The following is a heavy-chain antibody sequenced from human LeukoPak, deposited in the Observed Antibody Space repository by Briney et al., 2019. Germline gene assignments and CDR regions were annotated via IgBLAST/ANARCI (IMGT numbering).Heavy chain of an antibody. V-gene: IGHV3-7*01. CDR3: ARDIDRYYADY. D-gene: IGHD3-3*01. CDR2: IKYDGNEE. CDR1: GFTFSDYW. J-gene: IGHJ4*02. Sequence: GGSLRLSCAASGFTFSDYWMSWMRQAPGKGLAWVANIKYDGNEEYYVDSVKGRFTISRDNAKNSLYLQLNSLRVEDTAVYYCARDIDRYYADYWGQGTLVTVSS.